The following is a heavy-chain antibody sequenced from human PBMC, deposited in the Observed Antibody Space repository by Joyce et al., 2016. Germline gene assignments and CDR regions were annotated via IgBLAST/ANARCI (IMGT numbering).Heavy chain of an antibody. V-gene: IGHV4-59*01. CDR2: VSYSGST. Sequence: QVQLQESGPGLVRPSETLSLTCSVSGGSFSTYWWGWIRQPPGKGLEWVAFVSYSGSTSYNPSLRSRVAISADTSKRRFSLVLTSVTAADTAMYYCAHTGDGSGGYWGQGTLVTVSS. D-gene: IGHD3-10*01. J-gene: IGHJ4*02. CDR3: AHTGDGSGGY. CDR1: GGSFSTYW.